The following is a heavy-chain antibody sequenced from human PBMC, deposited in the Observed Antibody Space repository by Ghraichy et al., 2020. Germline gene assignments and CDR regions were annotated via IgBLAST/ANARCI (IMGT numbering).Heavy chain of an antibody. CDR3: ARLLVVVRSDI. CDR2: INHSGST. J-gene: IGHJ3*02. V-gene: IGHV4-34*01. Sequence: SETLSLTCAVYGGSFSGYYWSWIRQPPGKGLEWIGEINHSGSTNYNPSLKSRVTISVDTSKNQFSLKLSSVTAADTAVYYCARLLVVVRSDIWGQGTMVTGSS. CDR1: GGSFSGYY. D-gene: IGHD2-15*01.